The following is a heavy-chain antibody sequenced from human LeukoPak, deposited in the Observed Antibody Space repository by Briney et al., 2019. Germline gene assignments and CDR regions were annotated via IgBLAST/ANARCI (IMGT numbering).Heavy chain of an antibody. J-gene: IGHJ4*02. Sequence: PSETLSLTCSVSGGSMNSYYWSWIRQSPGKGLEWIGYIYYSGSTNYNPSLKCRVTISVDTSKNQFSLKLGSVTAADTAVYYCARHVWLQPFDYWGQGTLVTVSS. CDR2: IYYSGST. D-gene: IGHD3-9*01. V-gene: IGHV4-59*08. CDR1: GGSMNSYY. CDR3: ARHVWLQPFDY.